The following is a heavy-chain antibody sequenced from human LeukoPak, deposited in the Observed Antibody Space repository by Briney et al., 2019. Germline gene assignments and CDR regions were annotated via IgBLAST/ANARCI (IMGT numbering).Heavy chain of an antibody. V-gene: IGHV1-69*06. J-gene: IGHJ5*02. Sequence: SVKVSCKASGGTFSSYATSRVRQAPGQGLEWMGGTIPIFGAANYAQKFQGRVTITADKSTSTAYMELSSLRSEDTAVYYCARDFSPALEQWLVRGFDPWGQGTLVTVSS. CDR1: GGTFSSYA. CDR3: ARDFSPALEQWLVRGFDP. CDR2: TIPIFGAA. D-gene: IGHD6-19*01.